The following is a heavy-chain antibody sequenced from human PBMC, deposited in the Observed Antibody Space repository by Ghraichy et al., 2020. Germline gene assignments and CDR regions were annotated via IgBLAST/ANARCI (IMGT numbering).Heavy chain of an antibody. D-gene: IGHD2-15*01. J-gene: IGHJ5*02. CDR1: GGSIRSKGDY. CDR2: IYYSGSA. Sequence: SETLSLTCSVSGGSIRSKGDYWSWIRQAPGKGLEWIGYIYYSGSAYYNPSLKSRVALSIDTPNNQFSLKLTSVTAADTAVYYCARANSPPHCGGGSCFPNWFDPWGHGILVTVSP. CDR3: ARANSPPHCGGGSCFPNWFDP. V-gene: IGHV4-31*03.